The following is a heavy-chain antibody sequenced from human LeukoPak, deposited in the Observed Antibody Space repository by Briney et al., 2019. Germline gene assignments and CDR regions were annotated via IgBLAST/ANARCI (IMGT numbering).Heavy chain of an antibody. D-gene: IGHD6-13*01. CDR1: GGSISSSSYY. CDR2: IYYSGST. J-gene: IGHJ4*02. V-gene: IGHV4-39*07. Sequence: SETLSLTCTVSGGSISSSSYYWGWIRQPPGKGLEWIGSIYYSGSTYYNPSLKSRVTISVDTSKNQFSLKLSSVTAADTAVYYCARIARSSSWYHFDYWGQGTLVTVSS. CDR3: ARIARSSSWYHFDY.